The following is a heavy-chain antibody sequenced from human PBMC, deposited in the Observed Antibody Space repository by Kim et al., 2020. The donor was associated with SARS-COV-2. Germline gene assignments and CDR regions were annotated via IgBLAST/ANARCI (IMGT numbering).Heavy chain of an antibody. CDR2: IYYSGST. CDR1: GGSISSSSYY. CDR3: ARHRWFGAGRHYFDY. V-gene: IGHV4-39*01. D-gene: IGHD3-10*01. J-gene: IGHJ4*02. Sequence: SETLSLTCTVSGGSISSSSYYWGWIRQPPGKGLEWIGSIYYSGSTYYNPSLKSRVTISVDTSKNQFSLKLSSVTAADTAVYYCARHRWFGAGRHYFDYWGQGTLVTVSS.